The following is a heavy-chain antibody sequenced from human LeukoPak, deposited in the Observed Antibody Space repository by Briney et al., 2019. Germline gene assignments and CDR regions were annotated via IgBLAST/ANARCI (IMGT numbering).Heavy chain of an antibody. J-gene: IGHJ4*02. CDR1: GFTFSSYW. CDR2: INQDGREK. V-gene: IGHV3-7*01. D-gene: IGHD3-3*01. Sequence: PGGSLRLSCAASGFTFSSYWMSWVRQAPGKGLEWVANINQDGREKYYVDSVKGRFTISRDNAKNSLYLRMNSLRAEDTAVYYCARVSTSYDFWSGYYALFDYWGQGTLVTVFS. CDR3: ARVSTSYDFWSGYYALFDY.